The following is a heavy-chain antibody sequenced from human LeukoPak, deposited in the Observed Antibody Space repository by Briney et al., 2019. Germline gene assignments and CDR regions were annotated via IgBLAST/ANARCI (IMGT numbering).Heavy chain of an antibody. V-gene: IGHV4-61*02. CDR2: IYTSGST. D-gene: IGHD3-10*01. J-gene: IGHJ4*02. CDR3: VRDGESNGDY. Sequence: PSETLSLTCTVSGGSISSGSYYWSWIRQPAGKGLEWIGRIYTSGSTNYNPSLKSRVTISVDTSKNQFSLKLSSVTAADTAVYYCVRDGESNGDYWGQGTLVTVSS. CDR1: GGSISSGSYY.